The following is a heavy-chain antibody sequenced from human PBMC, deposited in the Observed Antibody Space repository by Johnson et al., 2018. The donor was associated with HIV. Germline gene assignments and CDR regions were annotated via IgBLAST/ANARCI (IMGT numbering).Heavy chain of an antibody. J-gene: IGHJ3*02. D-gene: IGHD2-8*01. V-gene: IGHV3-30*03. Sequence: QVQLVESGGGVVQAGRSLRLSCAASGFTFSSYGMHWVRQAPGKGLEWVAVISYDGSNKYYADSVKGRFTISRDNSKNTLYLHMNSLRAEDTAVYYCARDRTGMVYAIDAFDIWGQGTMVTVSS. CDR1: GFTFSSYG. CDR3: ARDRTGMVYAIDAFDI. CDR2: ISYDGSNK.